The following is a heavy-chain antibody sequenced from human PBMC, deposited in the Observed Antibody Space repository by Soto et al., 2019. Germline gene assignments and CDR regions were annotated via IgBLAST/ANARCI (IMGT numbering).Heavy chain of an antibody. CDR1: GFTFSSYA. J-gene: IGHJ4*02. D-gene: IGHD6-19*01. CDR3: AKDSLSNSSGSSKVLTPRRGFDY. V-gene: IGHV3-23*01. Sequence: GGSLRLSCAASGFTFSSYAMSWVRQAPGKGLEWVSAISGSGGSTYYADSVKGRFTISRDNSKNTLYLQMNSLRAEDTAVYYYAKDSLSNSSGSSKVLTPRRGFDYWGQGTLVTVSS. CDR2: ISGSGGST.